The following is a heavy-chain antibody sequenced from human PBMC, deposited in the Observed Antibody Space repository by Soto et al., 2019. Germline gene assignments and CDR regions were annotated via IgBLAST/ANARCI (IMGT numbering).Heavy chain of an antibody. Sequence: QVQLQQWGAGLLKPSETLSLTCAVYGGSFSGYYWSWIRQPPGKGLEWIGEINHSGSTNYNPSLKSRVTISVDTSKNQSSLKLSSVTAADTAVYYCAIVAAAGTSDYWGQGTLVTVSS. CDR1: GGSFSGYY. CDR3: AIVAAAGTSDY. D-gene: IGHD6-13*01. J-gene: IGHJ4*02. V-gene: IGHV4-34*01. CDR2: INHSGST.